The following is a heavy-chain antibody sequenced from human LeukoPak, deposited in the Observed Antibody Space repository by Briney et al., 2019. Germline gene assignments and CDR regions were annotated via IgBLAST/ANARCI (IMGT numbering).Heavy chain of an antibody. Sequence: ASVKVSCKASGYTFTGYYMHWVRQAPGQGLEWMGWINPNSGGTNYAQKFQGWVTMIRDTSISTAYMELSRLRSDDTAVYYCARTPLEAVAGYFFDYWGQGTLVTVSS. J-gene: IGHJ4*02. D-gene: IGHD6-19*01. CDR2: INPNSGGT. V-gene: IGHV1-2*04. CDR1: GYTFTGYY. CDR3: ARTPLEAVAGYFFDY.